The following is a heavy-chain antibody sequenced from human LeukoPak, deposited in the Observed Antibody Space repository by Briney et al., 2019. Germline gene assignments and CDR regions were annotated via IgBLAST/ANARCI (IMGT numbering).Heavy chain of an antibody. J-gene: IGHJ6*03. CDR2: ISNSRTYI. D-gene: IGHD1-7*01. CDR3: ARQFFKHLNYRGRDYYYYYMDV. CDR1: GFNFRAYW. V-gene: IGHV3-21*01. Sequence: GGSLRLSCTTSGFNFRAYWMGWVRQAPGKGLEWVASISNSRTYIYYIDSVRGRFTISRDNARNSLYLQMSSLRAEDTAVYYCARQFFKHLNYRGRDYYYYYMDVWGKGTTVTVSS.